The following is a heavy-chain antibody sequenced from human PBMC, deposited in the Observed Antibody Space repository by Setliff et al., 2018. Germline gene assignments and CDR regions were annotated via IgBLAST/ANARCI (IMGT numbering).Heavy chain of an antibody. CDR1: GYSFTDYY. Sequence: GPSVKVSCKASGYSFTDYYMHWVRQVPGRGLEWMGWINPKSGGTRYAQKFQGRVTMTRDASITAAYLELSSLRYDDTAVYYCARDGASWLNWFDPWGQGTLVTVSS. J-gene: IGHJ5*02. V-gene: IGHV1-2*02. CDR2: INPKSGGT. D-gene: IGHD2-2*01. CDR3: ARDGASWLNWFDP.